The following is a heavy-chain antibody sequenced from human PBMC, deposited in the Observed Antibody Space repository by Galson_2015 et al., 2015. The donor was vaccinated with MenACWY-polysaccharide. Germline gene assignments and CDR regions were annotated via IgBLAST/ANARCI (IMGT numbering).Heavy chain of an antibody. V-gene: IGHV4-39*01. CDR1: GGSISSSSYY. J-gene: IGHJ4*02. D-gene: IGHD2-2*01. CDR2: IDYSGNT. Sequence: SETLSLTCTVSGGSISSSSYYWGWIRRPPGKGLEWIGRIDYSGNTNYGSSLESRVIISIDTSKNQYFLRLTSVTVADTALYYCTRHDQYAGSSLNSWGQGTLVTVSS. CDR3: TRHDQYAGSSLNS.